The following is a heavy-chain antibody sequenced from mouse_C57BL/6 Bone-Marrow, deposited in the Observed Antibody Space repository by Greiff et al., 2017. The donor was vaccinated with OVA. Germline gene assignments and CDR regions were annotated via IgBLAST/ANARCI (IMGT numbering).Heavy chain of an antibody. CDR2: ISYSGST. CDR1: GYSITSDY. V-gene: IGHV3-8*01. J-gene: IGHJ2*01. CDR3: ARYPRLLRSYFDY. D-gene: IGHD1-1*01. Sequence: EVQRVESGPGLAKPSQTLSLTCSVTGYSITSDYWNWIRKFPGNKLEYMGYISYSGSTYYNPYLKSRISITRDTSKNQYYLQLNSVTTEDTATYYCARYPRLLRSYFDYWGQGTTLTVSS.